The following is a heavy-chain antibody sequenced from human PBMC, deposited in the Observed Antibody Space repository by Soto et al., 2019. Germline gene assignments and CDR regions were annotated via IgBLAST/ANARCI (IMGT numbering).Heavy chain of an antibody. J-gene: IGHJ6*02. CDR1: GFTFSSYV. D-gene: IGHD5-18*01. Sequence: GGSLRLSCAASGFTFSSYVMHWVRQAPGKGLEWVAVIWYDGSNKYYADSVKGRFTISRDNSKNTLYLQMNSLRAEDTAVYYCANLGYSYGRQPYYYYGMDVWGQGTTVTVSS. V-gene: IGHV3-33*06. CDR3: ANLGYSYGRQPYYYYGMDV. CDR2: IWYDGSNK.